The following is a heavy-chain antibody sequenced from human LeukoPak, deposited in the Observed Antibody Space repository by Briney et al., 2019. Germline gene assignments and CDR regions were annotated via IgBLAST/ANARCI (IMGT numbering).Heavy chain of an antibody. CDR1: GGTFSSYA. CDR3: ARSDNVLMVYAIDY. CDR2: INPSGGST. Sequence: ASVKVSCKASGGTFSSYAISWVRQAPGQGLEWMGIINPSGGSTSYAQKFQGRVTMTRDTSTSTVYMELSSLRSEDTAVYYCARSDNVLMVYAIDYWGQGTLVTVSS. V-gene: IGHV1-46*01. D-gene: IGHD2-8*01. J-gene: IGHJ4*02.